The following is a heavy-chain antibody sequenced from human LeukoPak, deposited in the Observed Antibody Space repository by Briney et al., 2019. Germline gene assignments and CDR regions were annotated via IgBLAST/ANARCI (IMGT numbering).Heavy chain of an antibody. Sequence: NSGGSLRLSCAASGFTFSNAWMSWVRQAPGKGLEWVGRIKSKTDGGTTDYAAPVKGRFTISRDDSKNTLYLQMNSLKTEDTAVYYCTRVRGDLAVAGTGNNWFDPWGQGTLVTVSS. CDR1: GFTFSNAW. J-gene: IGHJ5*02. CDR3: TRVRGDLAVAGTGNNWFDP. D-gene: IGHD6-19*01. V-gene: IGHV3-15*01. CDR2: IKSKTDGGTT.